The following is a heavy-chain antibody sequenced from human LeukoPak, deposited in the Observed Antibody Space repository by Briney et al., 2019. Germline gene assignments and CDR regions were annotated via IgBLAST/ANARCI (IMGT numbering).Heavy chain of an antibody. V-gene: IGHV3-11*06. CDR1: GFTFSDYY. Sequence: GGSLRLSCAASGFTFSDYYMSWIRQAPGKGLEWVSSISSSSSYIYYADSVKGRFTISRDNAKNSLYLQMNSLRAEDTAVYYCARDQGYSYPEDYWGQGTLVTVSS. CDR3: ARDQGYSYPEDY. J-gene: IGHJ4*02. D-gene: IGHD5-18*01. CDR2: ISSSSSYI.